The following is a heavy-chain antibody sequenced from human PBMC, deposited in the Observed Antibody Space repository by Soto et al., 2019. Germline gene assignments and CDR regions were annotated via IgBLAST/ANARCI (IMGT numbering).Heavy chain of an antibody. Sequence: QVQLQESGPGLVKPSETLSLTCTVSNDSISTYYWTWIRQPPGKGLEWIGFIYYSGRTNYNPSLQSRVTISVDTSKNQFSLKMNSVTAADTAVYYCARPGRDWGALHYWGQGTLVTVSS. D-gene: IGHD7-27*01. CDR3: ARPGRDWGALHY. CDR2: IYYSGRT. CDR1: NDSISTYY. J-gene: IGHJ4*02. V-gene: IGHV4-59*08.